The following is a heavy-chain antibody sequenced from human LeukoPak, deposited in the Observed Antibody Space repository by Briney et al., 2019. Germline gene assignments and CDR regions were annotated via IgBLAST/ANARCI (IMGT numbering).Heavy chain of an antibody. D-gene: IGHD2-15*01. CDR2: IYYSGST. Sequence: SETLSLTCIFSGGSISSYYWSWFRQPPGKGLEWIGYIYYSGSTNYNPSLKSRVTISIDTSKNHFSLKLSSVTAADTAVYYCARSHCSGGSCYINFDSWGQGTLVTVSS. V-gene: IGHV4-59*01. CDR3: ARSHCSGGSCYINFDS. J-gene: IGHJ4*02. CDR1: GGSISSYY.